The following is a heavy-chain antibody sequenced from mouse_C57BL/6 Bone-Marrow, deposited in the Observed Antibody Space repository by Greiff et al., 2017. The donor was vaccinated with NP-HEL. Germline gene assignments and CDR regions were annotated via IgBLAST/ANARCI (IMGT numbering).Heavy chain of an antibody. Sequence: EVQLQQSGAELVRPGASVKLSCTASGFNIKDDYMHWVKQRPEQGLEWIGWIDPENGDTEYASKFQGKATITADTSSNTAYLQLSSLTSEDTAVYYCTTPYGNVFAYWGQGTLVTVSA. V-gene: IGHV14-4*01. J-gene: IGHJ3*01. CDR1: GFNIKDDY. D-gene: IGHD2-1*01. CDR3: TTPYGNVFAY. CDR2: IDPENGDT.